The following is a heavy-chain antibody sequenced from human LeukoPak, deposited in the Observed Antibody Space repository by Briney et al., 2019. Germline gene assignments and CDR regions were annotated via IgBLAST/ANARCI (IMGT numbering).Heavy chain of an antibody. Sequence: GGSLRLSCAASGFTFSSYAMSWVRQAPGKGLEWVSAISGSGGSTYYADSVKGRFTISRDNSKNTLYLQMNSLRAEDTAVYYCGYDFWSGRSYYYYGMDVWGQGTTVTVSS. CDR3: GYDFWSGRSYYYYGMDV. CDR1: GFTFSSYA. J-gene: IGHJ6*02. CDR2: ISGSGGST. D-gene: IGHD3-3*01. V-gene: IGHV3-23*01.